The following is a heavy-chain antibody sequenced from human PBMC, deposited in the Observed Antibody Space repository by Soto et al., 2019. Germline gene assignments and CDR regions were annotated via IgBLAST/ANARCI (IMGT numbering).Heavy chain of an antibody. V-gene: IGHV1-46*02. J-gene: IGHJ4*02. CDR3: ARGGHIAVVTASFDY. CDR2: IHPSGGGS. Sequence: QVQLVQSGAEVKKPGASVKVSCKPSGYTLNTYYLHWVRQAPGQGLEWMGIIHPSGGGSTYAQKCLGGVTMTGDTSTSTVFIELSSLRSADTAVYYCARGGHIAVVTASFDYWGQGTLVTVSS. CDR1: GYTLNTYY. D-gene: IGHD2-21*02.